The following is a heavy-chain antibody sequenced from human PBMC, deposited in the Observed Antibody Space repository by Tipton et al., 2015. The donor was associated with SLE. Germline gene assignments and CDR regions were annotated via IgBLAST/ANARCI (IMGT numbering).Heavy chain of an antibody. CDR1: GFTFSSYW. V-gene: IGHV4-38-2*01. Sequence: LRLSCAASGFTFSSYWMGWVRQAPGKGLEWIGSIYYTGSTYYNPSLKSRVTISVETSKTHFSLKMSSVTAADTAVYYCARLNSGTGDFEHWGQGTLVIVSS. D-gene: IGHD7-27*01. CDR2: IYYTGST. J-gene: IGHJ4*02. CDR3: ARLNSGTGDFEH.